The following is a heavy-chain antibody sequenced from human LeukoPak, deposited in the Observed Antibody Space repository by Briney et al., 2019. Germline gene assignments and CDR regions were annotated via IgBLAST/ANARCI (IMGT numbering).Heavy chain of an antibody. CDR2: ISAYNGDT. J-gene: IGHJ4*02. V-gene: IGHV1-18*01. D-gene: IGHD6-13*01. Sequence: WASVRVSCKASGYTFTNCDISWVRQAPGQGLEWMGRISAYNGDTNYAQKFEGRVTMTRDTSISTAYMELSRLTSDDTAVYYCARTSAGGPVWGQGTLVIVSS. CDR1: GYTFTNCD. CDR3: ARTSAGGPV.